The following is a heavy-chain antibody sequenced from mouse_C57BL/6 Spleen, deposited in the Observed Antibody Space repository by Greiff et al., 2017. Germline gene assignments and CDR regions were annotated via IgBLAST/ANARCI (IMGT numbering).Heavy chain of an antibody. V-gene: IGHV7-3*01. Sequence: EVNLVESGGGLVQPGGSLSLSCAASGFTFTDYYMSWVRQPPGKALEWLGFIRNKANGYTTEYSASVKGRFTISRDNSQSILYLQMNALRAEDSATYYCARGITTVYFDYWGQGTTLTVSS. CDR3: ARGITTVYFDY. J-gene: IGHJ2*01. CDR1: GFTFTDYY. D-gene: IGHD1-1*01. CDR2: IRNKANGYTT.